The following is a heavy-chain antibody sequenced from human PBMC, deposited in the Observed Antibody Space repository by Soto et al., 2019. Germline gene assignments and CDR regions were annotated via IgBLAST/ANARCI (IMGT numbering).Heavy chain of an antibody. CDR3: LGGQCRNTTYCPNYFVP. J-gene: IGHJ5*02. CDR1: GFTFSNYG. V-gene: IGHV3-33*03. CDR2: VWHDGNNE. D-gene: IGHD2-2*01. Sequence: PGGSLRLSCTGTGFTFSNYGIHWVRQAPGKGLEWVGFVWHDGNNEYYADSLKGRITISRDNSNNTVSLLISSLRAEDSTVYLRLGGQCRNTTYCPNYFVPWGQGTLVTVSS.